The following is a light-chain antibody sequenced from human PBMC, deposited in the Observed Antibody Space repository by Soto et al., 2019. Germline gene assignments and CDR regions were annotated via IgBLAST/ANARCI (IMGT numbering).Light chain of an antibody. CDR1: QSISSY. CDR2: AAS. Sequence: IQMTQSPSSLSASVGDRVTINCRASQSISSYLNLYQQKPGKAPKLLIYAASSLQSGVPSRFSGSGSGTDFTLTISSLQPEDFATYYCQQSYSTPITVGPGTRLEIK. CDR3: QQSYSTPIT. J-gene: IGKJ5*01. V-gene: IGKV1-39*01.